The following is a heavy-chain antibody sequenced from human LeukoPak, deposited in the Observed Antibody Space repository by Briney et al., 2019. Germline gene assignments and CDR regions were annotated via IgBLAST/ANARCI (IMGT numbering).Heavy chain of an antibody. J-gene: IGHJ4*02. D-gene: IGHD3-10*01. CDR2: ISAYNGNT. CDR3: ARRHNYYGSGSYLDY. Sequence: ASVKVSCKASGGTFSSYAISWVRQAPGQGLEWMGWISAYNGNTNYAQKLQGRVTMTTDTSTSTAYMELRSLRSDDTAVYYCARRHNYYGSGSYLDYWGQGTLVTVSS. CDR1: GGTFSSYA. V-gene: IGHV1-18*01.